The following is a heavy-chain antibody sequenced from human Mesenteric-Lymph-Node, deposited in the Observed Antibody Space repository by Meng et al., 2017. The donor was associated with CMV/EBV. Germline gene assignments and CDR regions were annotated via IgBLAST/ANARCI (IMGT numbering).Heavy chain of an antibody. CDR3: ARVFQRPSFADAMGAYYYGMDV. D-gene: IGHD2-2*01. J-gene: IGHJ6*02. Sequence: GESLKISCAASGFTISNYWMTWVRQAPGKGLEWVANIKQDGSEIYYVDSVKGRFTISRDNAKNSLYLQMNSLRAEDTAVYYCARVFQRPSFADAMGAYYYGMDVWGQGTTVTVSS. V-gene: IGHV3-7*03. CDR1: GFTISNYW. CDR2: IKQDGSEI.